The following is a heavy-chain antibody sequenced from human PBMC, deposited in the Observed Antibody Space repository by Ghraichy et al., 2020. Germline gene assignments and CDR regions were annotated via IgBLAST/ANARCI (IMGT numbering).Heavy chain of an antibody. CDR1: GGSISSSNW. J-gene: IGHJ1*01. Sequence: SETLSLTRAVSGGSISSSNWWSWVRQPPGKGLEWIGEIFHSGSTNYNTSLKSRVTISVDKSKNQFSLRLNSVTAADTAVYYCARSSGYYAEYFQDWGQGTLVTVSS. D-gene: IGHD3-3*01. V-gene: IGHV4-4*02. CDR2: IFHSGST. CDR3: ARSSGYYAEYFQD.